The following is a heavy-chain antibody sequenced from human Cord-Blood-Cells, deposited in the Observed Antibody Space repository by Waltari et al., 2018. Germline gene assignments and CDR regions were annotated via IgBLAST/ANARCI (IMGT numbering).Heavy chain of an antibody. CDR1: GGPFSSYA. V-gene: IGHV1-69*01. CDR3: ARDFGRTGYFDY. D-gene: IGHD7-27*01. J-gene: IGHJ4*02. Sequence: QVQLVQSGAEVKKPGSSVKVSCKASGGPFSSYAFNWVRQAPGQGLEWMGGIIPIFGTANYAQKFQGRVTITADESTSTAYMELSSLRSEDTAVYYCARDFGRTGYFDYWGQGTLVTVSS. CDR2: IIPIFGTA.